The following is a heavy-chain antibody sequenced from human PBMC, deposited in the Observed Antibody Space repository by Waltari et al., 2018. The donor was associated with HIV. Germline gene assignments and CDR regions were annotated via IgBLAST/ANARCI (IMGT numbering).Heavy chain of an antibody. CDR2: IKSDGTIT. CDR3: ARDLVVLRYFDWLSTYFDY. Sequence: EVQLVESGGGLVQPGGSLRLSCAASGFTFGSYWMHWVRQAPGKGLVWVSRIKSDGTITTYADSVKGRFTISRDNAKNTLFLQMNSLRAEDTAIYYCARDLVVLRYFDWLSTYFDYWGQGTLVTVSS. J-gene: IGHJ4*02. V-gene: IGHV3-74*01. D-gene: IGHD3-9*01. CDR1: GFTFGSYW.